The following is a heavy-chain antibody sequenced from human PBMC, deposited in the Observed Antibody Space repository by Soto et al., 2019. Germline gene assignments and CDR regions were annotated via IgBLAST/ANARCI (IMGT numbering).Heavy chain of an antibody. Sequence: TGGSLRLSCAASGFTFSSYDMHWVRQATGKGLEWVSAIGTAGDPYYPGSVKGRFTISRENAKNSLYLQMNSLRAGDTAVYYCARGIAVAGTDRGGYYYYGMDVWGQGTTVTVSS. CDR1: GFTFSSYD. D-gene: IGHD6-19*01. J-gene: IGHJ6*02. CDR3: ARGIAVAGTDRGGYYYYGMDV. V-gene: IGHV3-13*05. CDR2: IGTAGDP.